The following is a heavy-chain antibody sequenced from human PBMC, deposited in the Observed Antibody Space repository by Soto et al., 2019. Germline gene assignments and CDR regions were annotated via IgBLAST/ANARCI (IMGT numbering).Heavy chain of an antibody. CDR3: AKDTYYHDSSGYYVFDH. V-gene: IGHV3-30*18. D-gene: IGHD3-22*01. CDR2: ISYDGSNE. CDR1: GFTFSSYG. J-gene: IGHJ4*02. Sequence: QVQLVESGGGVVQPGRSLSLSCTASGFTFSSYGMHWVRQTPGMGLEWVAHISYDGSNEHYIDSVKGRFTISRDNSKKXXYLQTNSLRTEDTALYYCAKDTYYHDSSGYYVFDHWGQGTLVTVSS.